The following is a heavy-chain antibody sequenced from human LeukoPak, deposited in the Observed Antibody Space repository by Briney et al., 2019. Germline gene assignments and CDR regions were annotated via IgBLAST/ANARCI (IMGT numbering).Heavy chain of an antibody. V-gene: IGHV4-39*01. CDR1: GGSISSSSYY. CDR2: IYYSGST. Sequence: SETLFLTCTVSGGSISSSSYYWGWIRQPPGKGLEWIGSIYYSGSTYYNPSFKSRVTISVDTSKNQFSLKLSSVTAADTAVYYCARHGGYDSFDYWGQGTLVTVSS. CDR3: ARHGGYDSFDY. J-gene: IGHJ4*02. D-gene: IGHD5-12*01.